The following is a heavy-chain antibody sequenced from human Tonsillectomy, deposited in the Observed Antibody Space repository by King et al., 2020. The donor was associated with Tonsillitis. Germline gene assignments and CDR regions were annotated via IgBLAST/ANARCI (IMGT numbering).Heavy chain of an antibody. CDR3: ARGPQNWGTYRYDSYYHGMDA. CDR1: GYTFTSNY. J-gene: IGHJ6*02. Sequence: VQLVESGAEVKKPGASVKVSCKASGYTFTSNYMHWVRQAPGQGLEWMGIINPSAGSTTYARKFQGRVTMTRDTSTSTVCMELSSLRSEDTAVYYCARGPQNWGTYRYDSYYHGMDAWGQGTTVTVSS. CDR2: INPSAGST. V-gene: IGHV1-46*01. D-gene: IGHD3-16*02.